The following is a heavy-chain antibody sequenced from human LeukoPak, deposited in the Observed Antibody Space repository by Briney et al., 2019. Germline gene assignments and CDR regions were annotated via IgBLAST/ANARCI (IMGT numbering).Heavy chain of an antibody. CDR2: ISGGGGTT. CDR1: GFTFSSYA. D-gene: IGHD6-19*01. Sequence: GGSLRLSCAASGFTFSSYAMSWVRQAPGKGLEWVSGISGGGGTTYSADSVKGRFTLSRDNSKNTLFLQMDSLRAEDTAVYYCAKGNTVKYNSGQFDSWGQGTLVTVSS. CDR3: AKGNTVKYNSGQFDS. J-gene: IGHJ4*02. V-gene: IGHV3-23*01.